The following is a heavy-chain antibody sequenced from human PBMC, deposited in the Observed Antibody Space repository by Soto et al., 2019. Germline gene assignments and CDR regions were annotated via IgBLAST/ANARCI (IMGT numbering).Heavy chain of an antibody. D-gene: IGHD5-12*01. CDR2: ISYDGSNK. CDR1: GFTFSSYG. CDR3: AKDQIMATIIIGNEYFQH. J-gene: IGHJ1*01. Sequence: GGSLRLSCAASGFTFSSYGMHWVRQAPGKGLEWVAVISYDGSNKYYADSVKGRFTISRDNSKNTLYLQMNSLRAEDTAVYYCAKDQIMATIIIGNEYFQHWGQGTLVTVSS. V-gene: IGHV3-30*18.